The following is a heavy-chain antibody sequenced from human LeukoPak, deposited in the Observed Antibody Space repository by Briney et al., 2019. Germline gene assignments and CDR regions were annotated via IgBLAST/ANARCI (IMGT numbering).Heavy chain of an antibody. Sequence: PGGSLRLSCAASGFTFSSYAMHWVRQAPGKGLEWVAVISYDGSNKYYADSVKGRFTISRDNSKNTLYLQMNSLRAEDTVVYYCARDMYDFWSGYYLPDYWGQGTLVTVSS. J-gene: IGHJ4*02. CDR3: ARDMYDFWSGYYLPDY. CDR1: GFTFSSYA. V-gene: IGHV3-30-3*01. CDR2: ISYDGSNK. D-gene: IGHD3-3*01.